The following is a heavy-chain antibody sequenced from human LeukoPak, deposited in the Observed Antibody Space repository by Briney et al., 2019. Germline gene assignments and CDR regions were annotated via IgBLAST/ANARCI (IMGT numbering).Heavy chain of an antibody. CDR2: IFDSEST. V-gene: IGHV4-59*08. J-gene: IGHJ4*02. D-gene: IGHD3/OR15-3a*01. Sequence: KPSETLSLTCTVSGDSITSYHWSWLRQPPGKGLEWIGYIFDSESTNYNPSLKSRFTISLDTSKNQFSLRLRSVTAADTAVYYCARHSGLPFYFDFWGQGTLVTASS. CDR1: GDSITSYH. CDR3: ARHSGLPFYFDF.